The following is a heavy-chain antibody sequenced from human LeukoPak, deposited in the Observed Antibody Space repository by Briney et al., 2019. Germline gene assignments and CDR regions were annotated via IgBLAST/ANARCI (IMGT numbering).Heavy chain of an antibody. Sequence: GGSLRLSCAASGFTFDDYAMHWLRQAPGKGLEWVSGISWNSGSIGYADSVKGRFTISRDNAKNSLYLQMNSLRAEDTALYYCAKGLTGEPAYNWFDPWGQGTLVTVSS. CDR2: ISWNSGSI. CDR3: AKGLTGEPAYNWFDP. D-gene: IGHD7-27*01. V-gene: IGHV3-9*01. J-gene: IGHJ5*02. CDR1: GFTFDDYA.